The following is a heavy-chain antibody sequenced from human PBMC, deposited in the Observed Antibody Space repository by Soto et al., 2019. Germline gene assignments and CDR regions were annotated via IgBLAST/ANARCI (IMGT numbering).Heavy chain of an antibody. J-gene: IGHJ3*02. V-gene: IGHV3-9*01. CDR1: GFTFDDYA. CDR2: ISWNSGSI. D-gene: IGHD4-17*01. CDR3: AKDLRPLRSAFDI. Sequence: GGSLRLSCTASGFTFDDYAMHWVRQAPGKGLEWVSGISWNSGSIGYADSVKGRFTISRDNAKNSLYLQMNSLRAEDTALYYCAKDLRPLRSAFDIWGQGTMVTVS.